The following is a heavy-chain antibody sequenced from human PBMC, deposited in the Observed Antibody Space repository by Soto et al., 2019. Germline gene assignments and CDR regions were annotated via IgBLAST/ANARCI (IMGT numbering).Heavy chain of an antibody. CDR2: IHPSAGGT. V-gene: IGHV1-46*01. Sequence: ASVKVSCKASGYTFTTYFIHWIRQAPGQGLEWMGIIHPSAGGTNYAQKFRGRVIMTTDPSSSTVYMELNTLTSEDTALYYCATETVLDNYSRWFDPWGPGTLVTVSS. D-gene: IGHD1-1*01. CDR3: ATETVLDNYSRWFDP. CDR1: GYTFTTYF. J-gene: IGHJ5*02.